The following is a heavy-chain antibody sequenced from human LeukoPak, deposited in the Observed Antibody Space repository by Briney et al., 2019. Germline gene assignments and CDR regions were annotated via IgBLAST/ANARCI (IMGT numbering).Heavy chain of an antibody. Sequence: GGSLRLSCAASGFTFDDYAMHWVRQAPGKGREWVSGISWNSGSIGYADSVKGRFTISRDNAKNSLYLQMNSLRAEDTALYYCAKEAYSGKSFDYWGQGTLVTVSS. D-gene: IGHD1-26*01. CDR2: ISWNSGSI. CDR3: AKEAYSGKSFDY. V-gene: IGHV3-9*01. J-gene: IGHJ4*02. CDR1: GFTFDDYA.